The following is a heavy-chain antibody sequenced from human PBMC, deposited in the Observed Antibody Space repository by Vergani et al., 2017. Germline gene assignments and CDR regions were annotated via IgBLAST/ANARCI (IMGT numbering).Heavy chain of an antibody. J-gene: IGHJ4*02. V-gene: IGHV4-30-4*08. CDR1: GVSFRSADYY. Sequence: QVHLQESGPGLVKSSQTLSLTCTVSGVSFRSADYYWSWIRPPPGKGLEWIGYIYHSGSTSYSPSLKSRVSMSVETSKNQFSLNLRSVTAADTALYYCTRLNILLWADDSWGRGTLVTVSS. D-gene: IGHD3-3*02. CDR3: TRLNILLWADDS. CDR2: IYHSGST.